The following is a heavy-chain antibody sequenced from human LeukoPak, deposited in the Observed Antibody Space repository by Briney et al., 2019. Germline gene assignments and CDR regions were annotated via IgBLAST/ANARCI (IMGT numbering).Heavy chain of an antibody. CDR1: GFTFSSYS. CDR3: ARVRYGSGSYYKGGWYFDY. J-gene: IGHJ4*02. D-gene: IGHD3-10*01. CDR2: ISSSSSYI. V-gene: IGHV3-21*01. Sequence: GGSLRLSCAASGFTFSSYSMNWVRQAQGQGLEWVSSISSSSSYIYYADSVKGRFTISRANAKNSLYLQMNSLRAEDTAVYYCARVRYGSGSYYKGGWYFDYWGQGTLVTVSS.